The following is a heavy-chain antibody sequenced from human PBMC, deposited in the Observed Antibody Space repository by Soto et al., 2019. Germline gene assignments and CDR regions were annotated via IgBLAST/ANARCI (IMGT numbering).Heavy chain of an antibody. CDR1: GGTFSSYA. J-gene: IGHJ4*02. CDR3: ARSLTFWSGYFEGGFDY. Sequence: QVQLVQSGAEVKKLGSSVKVSCKASGGTFSSYAISWVRQAPGQGLEWMGGIIPIFGTANYAQKFQGRVTITADESTSTAYMELSSLRSEDTAVYYCARSLTFWSGYFEGGFDYWGQGTLVTVSS. D-gene: IGHD3-3*01. CDR2: IIPIFGTA. V-gene: IGHV1-69*01.